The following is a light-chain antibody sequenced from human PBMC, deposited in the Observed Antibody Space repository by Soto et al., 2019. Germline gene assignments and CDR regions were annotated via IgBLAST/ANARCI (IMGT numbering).Light chain of an antibody. CDR1: QSVSSN. CDR2: ATS. V-gene: IGKV3-15*01. J-gene: IGKJ5*01. CDR3: QQYDNKPPIT. Sequence: EIVMTQSPATLSVSPGERATLSCRASQSVSSNLAWYQQKPGQAPRLLIYATSTRATGIPDRFSGSGSGTEFSLTISNLQSEDFAVYHCQQYDNKPPITFGQGTDWRL.